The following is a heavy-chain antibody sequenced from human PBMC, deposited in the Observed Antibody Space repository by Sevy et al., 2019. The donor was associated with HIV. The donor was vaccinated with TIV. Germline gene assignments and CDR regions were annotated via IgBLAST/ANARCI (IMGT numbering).Heavy chain of an antibody. Sequence: GGSLRLSCAASGFTLSSYGMHWVRQAPGKGLEWVAVIRYDGSNKYYADSVKGRFTISRDNSKNTLYLQMNSLRAEDTAVYYCVRDIVVVPAATGGYYYYGMDVWGQGTTVTVSS. CDR3: VRDIVVVPAATGGYYYYGMDV. CDR2: IRYDGSNK. CDR1: GFTLSSYG. V-gene: IGHV3-30*02. D-gene: IGHD2-2*01. J-gene: IGHJ6*02.